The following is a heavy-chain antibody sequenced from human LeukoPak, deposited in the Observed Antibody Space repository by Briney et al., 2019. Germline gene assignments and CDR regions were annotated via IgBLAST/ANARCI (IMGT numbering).Heavy chain of an antibody. CDR2: INPSGGST. CDR1: GYTFTSYY. Sequence: ASVKVSCKASGYTFTSYYMHWVRQAPGQGLEWMGIINPSGGSTSYAQKFQGRVTMTRDMSTSTVYMELSSLRSEDTAVYYCARPFHPNRGGSCQFDYWGQGTLVTVSS. J-gene: IGHJ4*02. CDR3: ARPFHPNRGGSCQFDY. D-gene: IGHD2-15*01. V-gene: IGHV1-46*01.